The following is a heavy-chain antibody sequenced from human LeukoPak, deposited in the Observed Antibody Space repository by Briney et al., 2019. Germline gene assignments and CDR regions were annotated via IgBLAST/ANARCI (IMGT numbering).Heavy chain of an antibody. V-gene: IGHV3-11*06. J-gene: IGHJ6*04. Sequence: PGGSLRLSCAASGFTFSDYYMSWIRQAPGKGLEWVSYISSSSSYTNYADSVKGRFTISRDNAENSLYLQMNSLRAEDTAVYYCARDLPIYYYGMDVWGKGTTVTVSS. CDR2: ISSSSSYT. CDR1: GFTFSDYY. D-gene: IGHD2-2*02. CDR3: ARDLPIYYYGMDV.